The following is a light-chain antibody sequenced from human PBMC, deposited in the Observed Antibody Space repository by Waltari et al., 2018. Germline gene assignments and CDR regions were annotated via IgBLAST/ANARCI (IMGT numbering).Light chain of an antibody. CDR3: QQSKIWPG. CDR1: QGISSD. J-gene: IGKJ1*01. CDR2: GAS. Sequence: EIVMTQSPATLSVSPGERATLSCRASQGISSDLAWYQQKPGQAPRLLIFGASTRATGVPSRFSGSGSGTEFTLTISSLQSEDFGGYYCQQSKIWPGVGQGTKVEIK. V-gene: IGKV3-15*01.